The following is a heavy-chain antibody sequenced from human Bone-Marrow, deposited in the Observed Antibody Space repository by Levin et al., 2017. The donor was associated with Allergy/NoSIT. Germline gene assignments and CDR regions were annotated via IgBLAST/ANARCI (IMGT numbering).Heavy chain of an antibody. CDR3: VHRRLSHYDFWDDAFDF. D-gene: IGHD3-3*01. Sequence: KVSGPTLVKPTQTLTLTCTFSGFSLGPSREAVGWIRKPPGQALEWLTLISWDDSKRYSPSLKSRLTITKDTSKNQVVLTMTNMDTKDTATYFCVHRRLSHYDFWDDAFDFWGQGTMVTVSS. J-gene: IGHJ3*01. V-gene: IGHV2-5*02. CDR1: GFSLGPSREA. CDR2: ISWDDSK.